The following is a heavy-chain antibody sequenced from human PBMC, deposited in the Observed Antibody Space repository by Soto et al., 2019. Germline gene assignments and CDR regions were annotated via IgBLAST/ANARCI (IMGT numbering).Heavy chain of an antibody. V-gene: IGHV3-21*01. CDR2: IGSRTSDI. D-gene: IGHD3-22*01. CDR1: GFTLSRHT. CDR3: VRDYYDTSGYPNTFDM. Sequence: GGSLRLSCAASGFTLSRHTMTWVRQAPGKGLEWVSFIGSRTSDIYYADSVKGRFTISRDNAKNSLYLDLTRLRAEDTAVYFCVRDYYDTSGYPNTFDMWGQGTMFTFS. J-gene: IGHJ3*02.